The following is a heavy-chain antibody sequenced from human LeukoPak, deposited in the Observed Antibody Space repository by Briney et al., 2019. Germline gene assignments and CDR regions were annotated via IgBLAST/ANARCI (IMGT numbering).Heavy chain of an antibody. CDR2: IYSSGST. CDR1: GVSISSGSNY. J-gene: IGHJ3*02. V-gene: IGHV4-39*07. CDR3: ARSDGYGLVGI. Sequence: KTSETLSLTCSVSGVSISSGSNYWGWIRQPPGKTLEWIGSIYSSGSTHYNPSLKSRVRILIDTAKNHFSLNLSSVTAAVTAVYYCARSDGYGLVGIWGQGTMVTVSS. D-gene: IGHD3-10*01.